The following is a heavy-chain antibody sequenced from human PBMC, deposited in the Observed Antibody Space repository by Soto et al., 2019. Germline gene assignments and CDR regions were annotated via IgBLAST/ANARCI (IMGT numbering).Heavy chain of an antibody. Sequence: LILSCSASGFIFSSPGMHWVRQAPGKGLEWVAVIWYDGSSKFYADSVKGRFTISRDNSKNTLYLQMNSLRAEDTAVYYCAREPYSDYVMDVWGQGTPVTVSS. V-gene: IGHV3-33*01. CDR2: IWYDGSSK. J-gene: IGHJ6*02. D-gene: IGHD3-16*01. CDR1: GFIFSSPG. CDR3: AREPYSDYVMDV.